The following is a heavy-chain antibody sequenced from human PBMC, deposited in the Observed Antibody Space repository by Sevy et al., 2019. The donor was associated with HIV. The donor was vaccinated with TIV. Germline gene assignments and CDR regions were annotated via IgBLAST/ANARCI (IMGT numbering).Heavy chain of an antibody. CDR3: ARRYFDL. CDR1: GFNLDNYW. Sequence: GGSLRLSCVASGFNLDNYWMQWVRQAPGKGLEWVANIRQDGNEIYYADSVKGRFTISRDNAKESLYLQMSNLRVEDTAIYYCARRYFDLWGQGVLVTVSS. J-gene: IGHJ4*02. V-gene: IGHV3-7*01. CDR2: IRQDGNEI.